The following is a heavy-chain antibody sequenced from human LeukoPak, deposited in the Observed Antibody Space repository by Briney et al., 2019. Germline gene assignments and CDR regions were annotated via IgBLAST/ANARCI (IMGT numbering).Heavy chain of an antibody. J-gene: IGHJ3*01. CDR1: GFTFNNYW. CDR3: ARDSIPGYDSSGYMVAFDL. D-gene: IGHD3-22*01. V-gene: IGHV3-7*05. Sequence: GGSLRLSCAASGFTFNNYWMTWVRQAPGKGLEWVANIKQDGSDKYYVDSVKGRFIISRDTAKNSLYLQMNSLRAEDTAVYYWARDSIPGYDSSGYMVAFDLWGQGTMVTVSS. CDR2: IKQDGSDK.